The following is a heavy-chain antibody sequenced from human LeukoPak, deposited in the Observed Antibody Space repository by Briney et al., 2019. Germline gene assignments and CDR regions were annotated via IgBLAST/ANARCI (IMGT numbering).Heavy chain of an antibody. Sequence: SVKVSCKASGGTFSSYAISWVRQAPGQGLEWMGGIIPIFGTANYAQKFQGRVTITADESTSTAYMELSSLRSEDTAVYYCARGGYYCDYYYYMDVWGKGTTVTISS. D-gene: IGHD3-22*01. CDR3: ARGGYYCDYYYYMDV. CDR1: GGTFSSYA. J-gene: IGHJ6*03. V-gene: IGHV1-69*13. CDR2: IIPIFGTA.